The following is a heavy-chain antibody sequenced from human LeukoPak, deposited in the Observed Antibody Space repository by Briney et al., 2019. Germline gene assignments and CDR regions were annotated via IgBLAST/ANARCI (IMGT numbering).Heavy chain of an antibody. CDR1: GYTFTSYG. J-gene: IGHJ4*02. CDR2: ISAYNGNT. Sequence: ASVKVSCKASGYTFTSYGISWVRQAPGQGLEWMGWISAYNGNTNYAQKLQGRVTMTTDTSTSTAYMELRSLRSDDTAVYYCARDLPLDYYDSSGGPDYWGQGTLVTVSP. CDR3: ARDLPLDYYDSSGGPDY. V-gene: IGHV1-18*01. D-gene: IGHD3-22*01.